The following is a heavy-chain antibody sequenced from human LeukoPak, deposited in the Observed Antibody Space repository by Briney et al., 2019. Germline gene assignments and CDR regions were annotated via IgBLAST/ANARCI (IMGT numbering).Heavy chain of an antibody. J-gene: IGHJ3*02. CDR2: ISGSGGST. Sequence: PGGSLRLSCAASGFTFSSYAMRWVRQAPGKGLEWVSAISGSGGSTYYADSVEGRFTISRDNSKNTLYLQMNSLRDEDTAVYYCAKSRTITIFGVVIKGLAFDIWGQGTMVTVSS. CDR1: GFTFSSYA. CDR3: AKSRTITIFGVVIKGLAFDI. V-gene: IGHV3-23*01. D-gene: IGHD3-3*01.